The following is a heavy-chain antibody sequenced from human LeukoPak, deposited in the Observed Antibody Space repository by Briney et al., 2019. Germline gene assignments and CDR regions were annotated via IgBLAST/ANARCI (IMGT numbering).Heavy chain of an antibody. J-gene: IGHJ3*02. CDR2: IYYSGST. Sequence: SETLSLTCTVSGGSISSSSYYWGWIRQPPGKGLEWIGSIYYSGSTYYNPSLKSRVTISVDTSKNQFSLKLSSVTAANTAVYYCASLLLWFGEADAFDIWGQGTMVTVSS. CDR3: ASLLLWFGEADAFDI. CDR1: GGSISSSSYY. D-gene: IGHD3-10*01. V-gene: IGHV4-39*01.